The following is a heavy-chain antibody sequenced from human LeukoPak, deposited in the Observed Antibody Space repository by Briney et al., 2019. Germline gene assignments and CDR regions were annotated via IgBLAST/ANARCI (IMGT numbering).Heavy chain of an antibody. Sequence: SGTLSLTCGVSVGLISGTNWWSWFRQPPGQGLEWIGEISLAGQTNYNPSLNGRVTMSLDKSSNQLSLHLTSVTAADTATYFCSRESGPFCPFGYWGQGTLVIVSS. J-gene: IGHJ4*02. CDR3: SRESGPFCPFGY. CDR1: VGLISGTNW. D-gene: IGHD1-26*01. CDR2: ISLAGQT. V-gene: IGHV4-4*02.